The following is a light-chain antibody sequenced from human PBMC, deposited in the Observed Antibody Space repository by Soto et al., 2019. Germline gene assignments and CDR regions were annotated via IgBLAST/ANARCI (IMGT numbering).Light chain of an antibody. Sequence: DIQMTQSPSSLSASVGDRVTISCRSSQAISNYLAWFQQKPGKVPKRLIYAASSLQSGVTSRFSGSRSGTDFTLTIISLVPEDFATYYCQKTYSPSSTFAHGTKV. CDR1: QAISNY. V-gene: IGKV1-12*01. CDR2: AAS. J-gene: IGKJ1*01. CDR3: QKTYSPSST.